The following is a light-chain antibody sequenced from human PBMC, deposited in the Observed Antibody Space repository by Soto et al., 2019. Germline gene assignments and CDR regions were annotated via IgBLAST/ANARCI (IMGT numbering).Light chain of an antibody. V-gene: IGKV3-20*01. CDR2: GAS. J-gene: IGKJ1*01. CDR3: QQFDSSVT. CDR1: QSVSSTF. Sequence: EIVLTQSPGSLSLSPGERATLSCRASQSVSSTFFAWYQQRPGQARRLLMDGASSRATVIPERFSGSGSATDFTLTNSRLAPEDFAVYYCQQFDSSVTFGQGTKVEIK.